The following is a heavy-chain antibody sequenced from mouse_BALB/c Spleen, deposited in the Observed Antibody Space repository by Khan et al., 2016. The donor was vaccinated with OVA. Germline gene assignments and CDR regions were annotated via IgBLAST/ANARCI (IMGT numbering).Heavy chain of an antibody. V-gene: IGHV1-77*01. CDR3: ARSYDGAWFAY. J-gene: IGHJ3*01. CDR2: IYPGSGRT. Sequence: QVQLQQSGPELVKPGASVKMSCKASGYTFTDYVISWVKQRTGQGLEWIGEIYPGSGRTYYNERFKGKATLTDDKSSNTAYMQLSSLTSEDSAVYFCARSYDGAWFAYWGQGTPVTVSA. CDR1: GYTFTDYV. D-gene: IGHD1-1*01.